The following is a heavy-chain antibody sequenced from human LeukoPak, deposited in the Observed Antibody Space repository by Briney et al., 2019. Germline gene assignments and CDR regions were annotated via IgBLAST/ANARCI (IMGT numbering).Heavy chain of an antibody. V-gene: IGHV4-39*07. CDR3: ARDLLDLRYFDWLSPDDFDY. Sequence: SETLSLTCSVSGDSISRSNSYWGCIRQPPGKGLEWIGSIYYSGTTYYNPSLKSRVTISVDTSKHQFSLKLSSVTAADTAVYYCARDLLDLRYFDWLSPDDFDYWGQGTLVTVSS. CDR1: GDSISRSNSY. CDR2: IYYSGTT. D-gene: IGHD3-9*01. J-gene: IGHJ4*02.